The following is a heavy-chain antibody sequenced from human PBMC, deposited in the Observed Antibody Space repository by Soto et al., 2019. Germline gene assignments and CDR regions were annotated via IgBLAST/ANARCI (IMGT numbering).Heavy chain of an antibody. Sequence: QVQLVQSGAEVNKPGASVKVSCKASGYTFTSYGISWVRQAPGQGLEWMGWISIYNDNTNYAQKLQGRVTMTTDTSTSTAYMELTSPRSDDTAVYYCARDVRSHDYGHYYYGMDVWGQGTTVTVSS. J-gene: IGHJ6*02. CDR3: ARDVRSHDYGHYYYGMDV. CDR1: GYTFTSYG. V-gene: IGHV1-18*01. D-gene: IGHD4-17*01. CDR2: ISIYNDNT.